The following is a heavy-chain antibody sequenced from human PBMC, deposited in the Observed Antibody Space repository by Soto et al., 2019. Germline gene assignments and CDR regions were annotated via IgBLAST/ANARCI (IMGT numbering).Heavy chain of an antibody. D-gene: IGHD3-10*01. CDR1: GFTFSRFE. J-gene: IGHJ4*02. Sequence: GGSLRLSCAASGFTFSRFELHWVRQAPGKGLEWISYISSSESTAYYASSVEGRFTISRDNANNSVYLQMDSLRAEDTALYYCTRAAWFPYSSFYWGQGALVTVSS. V-gene: IGHV3-48*03. CDR3: TRAAWFPYSSFY. CDR2: ISSSESTA.